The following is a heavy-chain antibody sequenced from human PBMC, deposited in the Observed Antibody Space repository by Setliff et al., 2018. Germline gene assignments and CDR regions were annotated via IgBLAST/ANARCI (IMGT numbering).Heavy chain of an antibody. CDR1: GGSISSGIYY. CDR3: AREHGYSYGQTYYYYGMDV. CDR2: IYTSGST. D-gene: IGHD5-18*01. J-gene: IGHJ6*02. V-gene: IGHV4-61*09. Sequence: TLSLTCTVSGGSISSGIYYWSWIRQPAGKGLEWIGHIYTSGSTNYNPSLKSRVTISVDTSKNQFSLKLSSVTAADTAVYYCAREHGYSYGQTYYYYGMDVWGQGTTVTVSS.